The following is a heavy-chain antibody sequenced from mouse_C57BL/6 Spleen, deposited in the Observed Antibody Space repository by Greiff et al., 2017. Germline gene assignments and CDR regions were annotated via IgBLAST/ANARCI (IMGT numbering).Heavy chain of an antibody. Sequence: EVQLVESGGGLVKPGGSLKLSCAASGFTFSDYGMHWVRQAPEKGLEWVAYISSGSSTIYYADTVKGRFTISRDNAKNTLFLQMTSLRSEDTAMYYCARLGVVTTVVAPGFAYWGQGTLVTVSA. J-gene: IGHJ3*01. V-gene: IGHV5-17*01. CDR2: ISSGSSTI. CDR1: GFTFSDYG. CDR3: ARLGVVTTVVAPGFAY. D-gene: IGHD1-1*01.